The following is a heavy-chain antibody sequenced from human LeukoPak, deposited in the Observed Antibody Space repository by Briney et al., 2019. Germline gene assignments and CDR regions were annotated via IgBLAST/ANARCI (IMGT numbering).Heavy chain of an antibody. Sequence: SETLSLTCTISGGSISAFYWSWIRQPPGKGLEWIGNIYHSGSTNYNPSLKSRVTISVDTSKNQFSLKLSSVTAADTAVYYCARDRGIAARYYYYYMDVWGKGTTVTVSS. CDR2: IYHSGST. D-gene: IGHD6-6*01. CDR1: GGSISAFY. CDR3: ARDRGIAARYYYYYMDV. J-gene: IGHJ6*03. V-gene: IGHV4-59*01.